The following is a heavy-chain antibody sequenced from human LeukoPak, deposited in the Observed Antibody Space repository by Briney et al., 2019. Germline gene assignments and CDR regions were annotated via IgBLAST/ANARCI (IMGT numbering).Heavy chain of an antibody. J-gene: IGHJ6*03. CDR3: ARGDFFYMDV. Sequence: ASETLSLTCTVSGGSISSYYWSWIRQPPGKGLEWIGYIYYSGSTNYNPSLKSRVTISVDTSKNQFSLKLSSVTAADTAVYYCARGDFFYMDVWGKGTTVTVSS. V-gene: IGHV4-59*08. D-gene: IGHD3-3*01. CDR2: IYYSGST. CDR1: GGSISSYY.